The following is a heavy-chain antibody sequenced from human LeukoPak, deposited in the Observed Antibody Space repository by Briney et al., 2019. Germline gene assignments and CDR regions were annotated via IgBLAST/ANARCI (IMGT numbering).Heavy chain of an antibody. CDR3: VKDRRSGGSCSDY. Sequence: QPGGSLRLSCAASGFTFSGYAMSWVRQAPGRGLEWVSTISGSGDITYYADSVKGRLTISRDNSKNTLYLQMNSLRAEDTAVYYCVKDRRSGGSCSDYWGQGTLVTVSS. J-gene: IGHJ4*02. V-gene: IGHV3-23*01. D-gene: IGHD2-15*01. CDR2: ISGSGDIT. CDR1: GFTFSGYA.